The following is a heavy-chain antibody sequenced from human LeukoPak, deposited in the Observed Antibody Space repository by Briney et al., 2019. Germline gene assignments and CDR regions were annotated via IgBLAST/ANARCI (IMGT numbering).Heavy chain of an antibody. Sequence: TLSLTCTVYAGSLSSVGFYWGWIRQPPGKGLEWIGYIYHGGSTYYNPSLKSRVTISVDRSKDQFSLKLSSVTAADTAGYYCARSRPSGWFDPWGQGTLVTVSS. J-gene: IGHJ5*02. CDR2: IYHGGST. V-gene: IGHV4-30-2*01. CDR3: ARSRPSGWFDP. CDR1: AGSLSSVGFY.